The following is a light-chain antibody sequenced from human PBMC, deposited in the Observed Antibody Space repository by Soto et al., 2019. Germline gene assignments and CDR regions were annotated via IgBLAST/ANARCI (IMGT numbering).Light chain of an antibody. V-gene: IGKV1-9*01. CDR3: HQLNDCPWT. J-gene: IGKJ1*01. CDR1: QGISSY. Sequence: IQLTQSPSSLSASVGDRVTMTCRASQGISSYLAWYQQKPGKAPKLLIYLASTLQSGVPSRFSGSGSVTDFTLTISSLQPEDFASYYCHQLNDCPWTFAQGTKVEIK. CDR2: LAS.